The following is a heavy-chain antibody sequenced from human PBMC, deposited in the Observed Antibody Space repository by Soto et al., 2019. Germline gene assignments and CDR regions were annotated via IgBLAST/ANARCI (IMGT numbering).Heavy chain of an antibody. V-gene: IGHV3-23*01. Sequence: PGGSLRLSCAASGFTFSSYAMIWVRQAPGKGLEWVSAISGSGGSTYYADSVKGRFTISRDNSKNTLYLQMNSLRAEDTAVYYCARPDYYDSSGYFGAFAYWGQGTLVTVSS. CDR3: ARPDYYDSSGYFGAFAY. J-gene: IGHJ4*02. CDR1: GFTFSSYA. CDR2: ISGSGGST. D-gene: IGHD3-22*01.